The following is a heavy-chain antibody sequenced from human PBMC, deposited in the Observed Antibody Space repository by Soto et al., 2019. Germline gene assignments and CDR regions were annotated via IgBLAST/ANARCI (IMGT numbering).Heavy chain of an antibody. V-gene: IGHV1-3*01. CDR3: ATAKLLLPWLFDY. CDR1: GYTFTSYA. Sequence: ASVKVSCKASGYTFTSYAMHWVRQAPGQRLEWMGWINAGNGNTKYSQKFQGRVTITRDTSASTAYMELNSLRVEDTAVYYCATAKLLLPWLFDYWGQGTLVTVSS. J-gene: IGHJ4*02. D-gene: IGHD2-15*01. CDR2: INAGNGNT.